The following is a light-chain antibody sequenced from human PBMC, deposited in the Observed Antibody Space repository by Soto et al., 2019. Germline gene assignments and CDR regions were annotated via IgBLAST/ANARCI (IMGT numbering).Light chain of an antibody. J-gene: IGKJ3*01. V-gene: IGKV3-20*01. CDR3: QVYGCSPPRVT. CDR2: GAS. CDR1: QSVNDNH. Sequence: EVVLTQSPGTLSLSPGARATLSCRASQSVNDNHLAWYQQKGGQAPRLLIYGASTRATGVPERFSGSGFGTAYSITINRLAPEDFALYYGQVYGCSPPRVTFGPGTTVDI.